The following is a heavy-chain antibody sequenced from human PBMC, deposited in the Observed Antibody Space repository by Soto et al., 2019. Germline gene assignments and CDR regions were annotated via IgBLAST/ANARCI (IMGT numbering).Heavy chain of an antibody. CDR2: ISYDGSNK. CDR1: GFTFSIFG. V-gene: IGHV3-30*18. D-gene: IGHD1-1*01. CDR3: AKGSTRWVQSLLDF. J-gene: IGHJ4*02. Sequence: QVQLVESGGGVVQPGRSLRLSCAASGFTFSIFGMHWVRQAPGKGLEWVALISYDGSNKYYADSVKGRFTISRDNSKNTLYLQMNSLRAEDTAIYYCAKGSTRWVQSLLDFWGQGTLDTVSS.